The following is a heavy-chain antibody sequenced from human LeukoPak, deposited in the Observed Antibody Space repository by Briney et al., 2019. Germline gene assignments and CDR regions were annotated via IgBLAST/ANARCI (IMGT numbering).Heavy chain of an antibody. D-gene: IGHD4-11*01. CDR1: GGSISSYY. Sequence: KTSETLSLTCTVSGGSISSYYWSWIRQPPGKGLEWIGYIYYSGSTKYNPSLKSRVTISVDTSKNQFSLKLSSVTAADTAVYYCARGGRATVITYWGQGTLVTVSS. J-gene: IGHJ4*02. CDR3: ARGGRATVITY. V-gene: IGHV4-59*01. CDR2: IYYSGST.